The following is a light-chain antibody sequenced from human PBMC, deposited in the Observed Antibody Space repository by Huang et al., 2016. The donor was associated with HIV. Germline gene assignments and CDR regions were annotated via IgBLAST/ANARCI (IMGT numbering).Light chain of an antibody. V-gene: IGKV3-20*01. CDR3: QQYGSSVGT. Sequence: EIVLTQSPGTLSLSPGERDTISCRASQRVSSRYFAWYQQKPGQAPRLLIYGASSRATGIPDRFSGSGSGTDFTLTISRLEPEDFAVYYCQQYGSSVGTFGQGTKVEIK. CDR2: GAS. CDR1: QRVSSRY. J-gene: IGKJ1*01.